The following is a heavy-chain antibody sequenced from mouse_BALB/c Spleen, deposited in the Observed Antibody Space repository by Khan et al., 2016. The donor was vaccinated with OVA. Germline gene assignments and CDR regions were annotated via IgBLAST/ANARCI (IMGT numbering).Heavy chain of an antibody. D-gene: IGHD1-1*01. J-gene: IGHJ2*01. CDR2: ISYSGVT. CDR1: GYSITSGYA. CDR3: ARGNYYRYYFDY. V-gene: IGHV3-2*02. Sequence: EVKLEVSGPGLVKPSQSLSLTCTVTGYSITSGYAWNWIRQFPGNKLEWMGYISYSGVTSYNPSLKSRISITPAPSKNPFFLQLKTVTTEDTATYYCARGNYYRYYFDYWGQGTTLTVSS.